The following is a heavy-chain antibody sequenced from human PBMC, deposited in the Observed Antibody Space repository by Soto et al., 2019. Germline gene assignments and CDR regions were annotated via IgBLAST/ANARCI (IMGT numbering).Heavy chain of an antibody. CDR1: GGSFSNYA. V-gene: IGHV1-69*13. Sequence: SSVKVSCKASGGSFSNYAISWVRQAPGQGLEWMGGIIPIFGTANYAQKFQGRVTITADESTSTAYMELSSLRSEDTAVYYRAREARVAGEFDYWGQGTLVTVSS. CDR2: IIPIFGTA. D-gene: IGHD6-19*01. CDR3: AREARVAGEFDY. J-gene: IGHJ4*02.